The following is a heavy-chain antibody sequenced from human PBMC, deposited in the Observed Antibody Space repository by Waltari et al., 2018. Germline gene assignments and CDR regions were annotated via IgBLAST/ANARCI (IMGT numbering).Heavy chain of an antibody. CDR1: GFTFDDYA. CDR3: AKDIGPMATNAFDI. Sequence: EVQLVESGGGLVQPGRSLRLSCAASGFTFDDYAMHWVRQAPGKGLEWVSGISWNSGSIGYADSVKGRFTISRDNAKNSLYLQMNSLRAEDMALYYCAKDIGPMATNAFDIWGQGTMVTVSS. CDR2: ISWNSGSI. V-gene: IGHV3-9*03. J-gene: IGHJ3*02. D-gene: IGHD5-12*01.